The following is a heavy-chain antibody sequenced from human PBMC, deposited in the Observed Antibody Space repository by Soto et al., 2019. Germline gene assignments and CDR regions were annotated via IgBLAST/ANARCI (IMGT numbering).Heavy chain of an antibody. CDR3: ATHIYYDSSYLDY. V-gene: IGHV4-59*01. D-gene: IGHD3-22*01. Sequence: SETLSLTCTVSGGSISSYYWSWIRQPPGKGLEWIGYIYYSGSTNYNPSLKSRVTISVDTSKNQFSLKLSSVTAEDTAIYYCATHIYYDSSYLDYWGQGTLVTVSS. CDR2: IYYSGST. J-gene: IGHJ4*02. CDR1: GGSISSYY.